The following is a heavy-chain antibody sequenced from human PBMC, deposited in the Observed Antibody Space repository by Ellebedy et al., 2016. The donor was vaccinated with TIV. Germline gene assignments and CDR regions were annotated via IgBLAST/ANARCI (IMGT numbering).Heavy chain of an antibody. V-gene: IGHV4-38-2*02. J-gene: IGHJ4*02. Sequence: SETLSLTCTVSSYSISSGYYWGWIRQPPGNGLEWIASISRSESPSYNPSLKSRVTISVDTSKNQFSLKLSSVAASDTAAYYCARTSGYCSGGSCDHYYFDYWGQGALVTVSS. D-gene: IGHD2-15*01. CDR3: ARTSGYCSGGSCDHYYFDY. CDR2: ISRSESP. CDR1: SYSISSGYY.